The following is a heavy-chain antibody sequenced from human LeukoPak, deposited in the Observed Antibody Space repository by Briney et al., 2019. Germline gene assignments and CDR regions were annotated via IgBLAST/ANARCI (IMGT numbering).Heavy chain of an antibody. CDR1: GFTFSSYA. CDR3: AKPGGYSSSWYLNWFDP. CDR2: ISGSGGST. V-gene: IGHV3-23*01. D-gene: IGHD6-13*01. J-gene: IGHJ5*02. Sequence: GGSLRLSCAASGFTFSSYAMSWVRQAPGKGLVWVSAISGSGGSTYYADSVKGRFTISRDNSKNTLYLQMNSLRAEDTAVYYCAKPGGYSSSWYLNWFDPWGQGTLVTVSS.